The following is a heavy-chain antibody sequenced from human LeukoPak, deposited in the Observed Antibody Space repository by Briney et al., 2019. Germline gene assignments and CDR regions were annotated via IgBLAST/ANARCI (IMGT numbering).Heavy chain of an antibody. J-gene: IGHJ4*02. V-gene: IGHV1-2*02. D-gene: IGHD2-15*01. CDR3: AVNSEYCSGGSCNTGGSFDY. Sequence: GASVKVSCKASGYTFAGYYMHWVRQAPGQGLEWMGWINPNSGGTNYAQKFQGRVTMTRDTSISTAYMELSRLRSDDTAVYYCAVNSEYCSGGSCNTGGSFDYWGQGTLVTVSS. CDR2: INPNSGGT. CDR1: GYTFAGYY.